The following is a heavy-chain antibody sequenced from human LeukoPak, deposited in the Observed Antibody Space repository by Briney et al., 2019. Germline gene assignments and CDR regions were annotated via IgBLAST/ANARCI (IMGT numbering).Heavy chain of an antibody. CDR3: ARAGVVTLFDY. Sequence: SETLSLTCTVSGGSINNYYWSWTRQPAGKGLEWIGRIYTSGSTNYNPSLKSRVTMSVDTSKNQFSLTLSSVTAADTAVYYCARAGVVTLFDYWGQGTLVTVSS. V-gene: IGHV4-4*07. D-gene: IGHD2-15*01. J-gene: IGHJ4*02. CDR1: GGSINNYY. CDR2: IYTSGST.